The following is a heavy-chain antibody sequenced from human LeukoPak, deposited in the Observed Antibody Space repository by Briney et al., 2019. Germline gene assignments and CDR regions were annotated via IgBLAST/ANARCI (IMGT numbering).Heavy chain of an antibody. CDR2: FDPEDGET. D-gene: IGHD3-22*01. J-gene: IGHJ3*02. V-gene: IGHV1-24*01. CDR3: ATDQRGYRAFDI. Sequence: ASVKVSXKVSGYTLTELSMHWVRQAPGKGLEWMGGFDPEDGETIYAQKFQGRVTMTEDTSTDTAYMELSSLRSEDTAVYYCATDQRGYRAFDIWGQGTMVTVSS. CDR1: GYTLTELS.